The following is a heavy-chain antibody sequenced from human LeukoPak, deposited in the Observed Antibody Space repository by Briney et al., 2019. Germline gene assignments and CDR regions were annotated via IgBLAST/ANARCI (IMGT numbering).Heavy chain of an antibody. D-gene: IGHD5-18*01. CDR2: ISYDGSNK. CDR1: GFTFSSYA. CDR3: ARDRGAIEDGYRWFDP. Sequence: GGSLRLSCAASGFTFSSYAMHWVRQAPGKGLEWVAVISYDGSNKYYADSVKGRFTISRDNSENTLYLQMNSLRAEDTAVYYCARDRGAIEDGYRWFDPWGQGTLVTVSS. V-gene: IGHV3-30*04. J-gene: IGHJ5*02.